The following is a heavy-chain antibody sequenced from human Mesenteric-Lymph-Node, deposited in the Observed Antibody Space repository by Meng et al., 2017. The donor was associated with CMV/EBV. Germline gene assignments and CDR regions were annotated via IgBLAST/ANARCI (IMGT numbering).Heavy chain of an antibody. Sequence: ASVKVSRKVSGYTLTELSRHWVRQAPGKGLEWMGGFDPEDGETIYAQKFQGRVTMTEDTSTDTAYMELSSLRSEDTAVYYCARGEWDNWNDEGRFYYYGMDVWGQGTTVTVSS. CDR1: GYTLTELS. CDR3: ARGEWDNWNDEGRFYYYGMDV. V-gene: IGHV1-24*01. CDR2: FDPEDGET. J-gene: IGHJ6*02. D-gene: IGHD1-1*01.